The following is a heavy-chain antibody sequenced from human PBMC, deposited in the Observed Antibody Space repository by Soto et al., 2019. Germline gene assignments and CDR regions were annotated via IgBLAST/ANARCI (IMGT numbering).Heavy chain of an antibody. CDR2: IWYDGSNK. D-gene: IGHD3-9*01. J-gene: IGHJ6*02. CDR1: GFTFSSYG. Sequence: QVQLMESGGGVVQPGRSLRLSCAASGFTFSSYGMHWVRQAPGKGLEWVAVIWYDGSNKYYADSVKGRFTISRDNSKNTLYLQMKCLIAEETAVYYCARDPLRYFGGGWYYYYFGMDVWGQGTTVTVSS. V-gene: IGHV3-33*01. CDR3: ARDPLRYFGGGWYYYYFGMDV.